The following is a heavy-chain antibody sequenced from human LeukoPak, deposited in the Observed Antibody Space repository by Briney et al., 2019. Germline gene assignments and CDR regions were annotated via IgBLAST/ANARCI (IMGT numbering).Heavy chain of an antibody. CDR3: ARAQSDFWSGQNNWFDP. Sequence: PSETLSLTCTVSGGSISSYYWSWIRQPAGKGLEWIGRIYTSGSTNYNPSPKSRVTMSVDTSKNQFSLKLSSVTAADTAVYYCARAQSDFWSGQNNWFDPWGQGTLVTVSS. CDR2: IYTSGST. D-gene: IGHD3-3*01. CDR1: GGSISSYY. J-gene: IGHJ5*02. V-gene: IGHV4-4*07.